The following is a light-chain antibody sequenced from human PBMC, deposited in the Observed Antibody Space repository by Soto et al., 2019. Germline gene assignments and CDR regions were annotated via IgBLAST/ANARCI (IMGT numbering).Light chain of an antibody. CDR2: GSS. CDR1: QRFSSRY. Sequence: IVLTQSPGTLSLSPGERATISCRASQRFSSRYFAWFQQIPGQVPRPLLFGSSSRAPGIPDRFSGSGSGTVFTVTIISLEPEDFGGYYCQQYYLQRRTFGQGSPVEIK. J-gene: IGKJ1*01. CDR3: QQYYLQRRT. V-gene: IGKV3-20*01.